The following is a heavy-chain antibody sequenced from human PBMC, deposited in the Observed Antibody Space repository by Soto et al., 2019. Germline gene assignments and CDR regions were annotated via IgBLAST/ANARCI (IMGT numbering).Heavy chain of an antibody. CDR2: IIPMVGMA. V-gene: IGHV1-69*02. D-gene: IGHD3-10*01. Sequence: QVQLVQSGAEVKKPGSSVRLSCTASVDTFSFYTISWVRQAPGQGPEWMGRIIPMVGMADYPQKFQGRVNISADKSASTAYMVLSSLRSDDTAVYFCATNYGSGSTHFDYWGQGTLVTVSS. J-gene: IGHJ4*02. CDR3: ATNYGSGSTHFDY. CDR1: VDTFSFYT.